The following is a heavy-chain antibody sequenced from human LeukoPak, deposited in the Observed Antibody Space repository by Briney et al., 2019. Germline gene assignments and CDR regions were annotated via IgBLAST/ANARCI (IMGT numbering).Heavy chain of an antibody. V-gene: IGHV4-34*01. CDR1: GGSFSGYY. CDR2: INHSGST. D-gene: IGHD5-24*01. Sequence: PSETLSLTCAVYGGSFSGYYWSWLRQPPGKGLEWIGEINHSGSTNYNPSLKSRVTISVDTSKNQFSLKLSSVTAADTAVYYCARHRRRRWLQSGAFDIWGQGTMVTVSS. CDR3: ARHRRRRWLQSGAFDI. J-gene: IGHJ3*02.